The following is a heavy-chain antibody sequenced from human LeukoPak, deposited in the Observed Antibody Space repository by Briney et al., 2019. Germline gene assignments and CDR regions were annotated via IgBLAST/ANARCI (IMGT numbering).Heavy chain of an antibody. J-gene: IGHJ6*03. CDR3: ARVDSYYYMDV. Sequence: KSSETLSLTCKVSGDSISSNNYYWGWIRQPPGKGLEWIGSIYYSGSTYYNPSLKSRVTISVNTSKNQFSLKLSSVTAADTAVYYCARVDSYYYMDVWGKGTTVTVSS. D-gene: IGHD3-22*01. CDR2: IYYSGST. CDR1: GDSISSNNYY. V-gene: IGHV4-39*07.